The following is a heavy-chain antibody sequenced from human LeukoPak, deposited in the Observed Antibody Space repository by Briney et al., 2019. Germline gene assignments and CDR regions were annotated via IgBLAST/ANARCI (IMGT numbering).Heavy chain of an antibody. CDR2: ISSSSSYI. CDR1: GFTFSSYS. D-gene: IGHD1-26*01. J-gene: IGHJ4*02. Sequence: GGSLRLSCAASGFTFSSYSMNWVRQAPGKGLEWVSSISSSSSYIYYADSVKGRFTISRDNAKNSLYLQVNSLRAEDTAVYYCAREKFIVGATTDYWGQGTLVTVSS. V-gene: IGHV3-21*01. CDR3: AREKFIVGATTDY.